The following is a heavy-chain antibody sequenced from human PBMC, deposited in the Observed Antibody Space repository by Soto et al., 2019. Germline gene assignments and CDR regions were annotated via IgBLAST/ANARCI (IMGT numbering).Heavy chain of an antibody. CDR2: IYYSGST. Sequence: PSETLSLTCTVSGGSISSGDYYWSWIRQPPGKGLEWIGYIYYSGSTYYNPSLKSRVTISVDTSKNQFSLKLSSVTAADTAVYYCAREPLRYFDWSPLPYGMDVWGQGTTVTVSS. V-gene: IGHV4-30-4*01. D-gene: IGHD3-9*01. J-gene: IGHJ6*02. CDR3: AREPLRYFDWSPLPYGMDV. CDR1: GGSISSGDYY.